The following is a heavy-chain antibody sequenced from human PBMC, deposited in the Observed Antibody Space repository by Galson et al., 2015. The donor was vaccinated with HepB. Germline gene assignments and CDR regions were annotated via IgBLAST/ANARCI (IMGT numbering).Heavy chain of an antibody. V-gene: IGHV3-30-3*01. CDR2: ISYDGSNK. Sequence: LRLSCAASGFTFSSYAMHWVRQAPGKGLEWVAVISYDGSNKYYADSVKGRFTISRDNSKNTLYLQMNSLRAEDTAVYYCARDMVRYYYDSSGYYRIDYWGQGTLVTVSS. D-gene: IGHD3-22*01. CDR1: GFTFSSYA. J-gene: IGHJ4*02. CDR3: ARDMVRYYYDSSGYYRIDY.